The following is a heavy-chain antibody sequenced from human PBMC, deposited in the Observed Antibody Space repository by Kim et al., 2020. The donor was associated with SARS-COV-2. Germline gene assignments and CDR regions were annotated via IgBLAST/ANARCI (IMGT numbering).Heavy chain of an antibody. CDR3: ARNDNDYRGY. V-gene: IGHV3-23*01. CDR2: ITITGYTI. D-gene: IGHD3-10*01. CDR1: GYTFYRYA. J-gene: IGHJ4*01. Sequence: GGSLRLSCVGSGYTFYRYAMTWVRQAPGKGLEWVSGITITGYTIYYADAVKGRFTISRDNSKNTLYLQMNTLTAEDTAPYYCARNDNDYRGYWVHGTLAT.